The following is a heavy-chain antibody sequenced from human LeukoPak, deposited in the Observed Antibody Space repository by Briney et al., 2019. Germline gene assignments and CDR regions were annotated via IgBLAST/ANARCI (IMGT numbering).Heavy chain of an antibody. Sequence: ASVKVSCKGSGYTFTSHYMHWVRQAPGQGLEWMGIVNPSGGSTRYAQKFQGRVTMTRDTSTSTVYMDLGSLRSDDTAVYYCARKLYDSSHYGQTYYFDYWGQGTLVTVSS. V-gene: IGHV1-46*01. CDR2: VNPSGGST. D-gene: IGHD3-22*01. CDR1: GYTFTSHY. CDR3: ARKLYDSSHYGQTYYFDY. J-gene: IGHJ4*02.